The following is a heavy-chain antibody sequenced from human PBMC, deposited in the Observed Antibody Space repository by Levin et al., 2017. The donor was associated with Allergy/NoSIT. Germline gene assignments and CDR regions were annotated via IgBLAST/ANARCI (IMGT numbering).Heavy chain of an antibody. V-gene: IGHV4-34*01. J-gene: IGHJ3*02. CDR1: GGSFSGYY. CDR2: INHSGST. D-gene: IGHD3-3*01. Sequence: SQTLSLTCAVYGGSFSGYYWSWIRQPPGKGLEWIGEINHSGSTNYNPSLKSRVTISVDTSKNQFSLKLSSVTAADTAVYYCARGGRITIFGVVPLRAFDIWGQGTMVTVSS. CDR3: ARGGRITIFGVVPLRAFDI.